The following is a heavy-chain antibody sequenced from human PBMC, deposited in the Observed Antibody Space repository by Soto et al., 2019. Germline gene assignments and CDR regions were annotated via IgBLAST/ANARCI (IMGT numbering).Heavy chain of an antibody. CDR1: GYTLTELS. CDR2: FDPEDGET. V-gene: IGHV1-24*01. Sequence: ASVKVSCKVSGYTLTELSMHWVRQAPGKGLEWMGGFDPEDGETIYAQKFQGRVTMTEDTSTDTAYMELSSLRSEDTAVYYCATDRLTPYYHDSSGYQAFDIWGQGTMVTVSS. D-gene: IGHD3-22*01. CDR3: ATDRLTPYYHDSSGYQAFDI. J-gene: IGHJ3*02.